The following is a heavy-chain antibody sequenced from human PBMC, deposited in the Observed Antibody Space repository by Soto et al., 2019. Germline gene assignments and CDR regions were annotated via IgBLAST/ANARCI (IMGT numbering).Heavy chain of an antibody. CDR2: IYYSGST. V-gene: IGHV4-31*03. CDR3: ARGQVVRGVDRDYYYYYGMDV. J-gene: IGHJ6*02. Sequence: PSETLSLTCTVSCGSISSGGYYWSWIRQHPGKGLEWIGYIYYSGSTYYNPSLKSRVTISVDTSKNQFSLKLSSVTAADTAVYYCARGQVVRGVDRDYYYYYGMDVWGQGTTVTSP. D-gene: IGHD3-10*01. CDR1: CGSISSGGYY.